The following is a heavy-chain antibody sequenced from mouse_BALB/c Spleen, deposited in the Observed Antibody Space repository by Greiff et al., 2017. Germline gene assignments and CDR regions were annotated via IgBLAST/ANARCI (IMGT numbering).Heavy chain of an antibody. CDR1: GFTFSSYA. Sequence: DVQLVESGGGLVKPGGSLKLSCAASGFTFSSYAMSWVRQTPEKRLEWVATISSGGSYTYYPDSVKGRFTISRDNAKNTLYLQMSSLRSEDTAMYYCARHIDGYYVAMDYWGQGTSVTVSS. CDR2: ISSGGSYT. V-gene: IGHV5-9-3*01. D-gene: IGHD2-3*01. J-gene: IGHJ4*01. CDR3: ARHIDGYYVAMDY.